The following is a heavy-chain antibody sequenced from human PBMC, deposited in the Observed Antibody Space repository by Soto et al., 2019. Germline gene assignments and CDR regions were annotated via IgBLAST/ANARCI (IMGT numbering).Heavy chain of an antibody. CDR2: IWYDGSNK. J-gene: IGHJ4*02. V-gene: IGHV3-33*01. CDR3: AREGQLRNLDY. CDR1: GFTFSSYG. D-gene: IGHD3-16*01. Sequence: LRLSCAASGFTFSSYGMHWVRQAPGKGLEWVAVIWYDGSNKYYADSVKGRFTISRDNSKNTLYLQMNSLRAEDTAVYYCAREGQLRNLDYWGQGTLVTVSS.